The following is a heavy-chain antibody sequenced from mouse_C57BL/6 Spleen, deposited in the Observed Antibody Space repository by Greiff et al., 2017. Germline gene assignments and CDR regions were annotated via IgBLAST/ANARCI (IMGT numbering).Heavy chain of an antibody. CDR1: GYTFTSYW. D-gene: IGHD1-1*01. CDR3: ARWITTVVARDFDY. J-gene: IGHJ2*01. CDR2: IHPNSGST. V-gene: IGHV1-64*01. Sequence: QVQLQQPGAELVKPGASVKLSCKASGYTFTSYWMHWVKQRPGQGLEWIGMIHPNSGSTNYNEKFKSKATLTVDKSSSTAYMQLSSLTSEDSAVYSCARWITTVVARDFDYWGQGTTLTVSA.